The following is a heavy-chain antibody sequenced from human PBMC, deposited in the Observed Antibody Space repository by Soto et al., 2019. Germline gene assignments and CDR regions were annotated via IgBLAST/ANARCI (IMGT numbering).Heavy chain of an antibody. V-gene: IGHV3-23*01. Sequence: GGSLRLSCAASGFSFSIFAMSWVRQSPGKGLEWFSTISGSGGSTYYADAVKGRFTISRDNSMDTLYLQMKSLRVEDTAIYYCAKEVSLGSTVDLGYWGQGTLVTV. D-gene: IGHD7-27*01. CDR1: GFSFSIFA. CDR2: ISGSGGST. J-gene: IGHJ4*02. CDR3: AKEVSLGSTVDLGY.